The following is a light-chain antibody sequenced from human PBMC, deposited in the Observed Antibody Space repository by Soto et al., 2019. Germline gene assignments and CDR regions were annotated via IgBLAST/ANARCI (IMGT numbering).Light chain of an antibody. V-gene: IGKV3D-20*02. CDR2: GTS. Sequence: EIVLTQSPGTLSLSPGERATLSCRASQSVSSSYLAWYQQKPGQAPRLLIYGTSTRVTGIPARFSGSGSGTEFTLTISSLQPEEFAVYYCQLCSDWPSPFGKGTQL. CDR1: QSVSSSY. J-gene: IGKJ1*01. CDR3: QLCSDWPSP.